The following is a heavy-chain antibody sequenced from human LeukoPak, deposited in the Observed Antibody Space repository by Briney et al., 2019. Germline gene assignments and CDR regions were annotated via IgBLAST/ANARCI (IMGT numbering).Heavy chain of an antibody. CDR1: GGSISSGSYY. J-gene: IGHJ3*02. V-gene: IGHV4-61*02. CDR3: ARGGLDYGDYMGAFDI. D-gene: IGHD4-17*01. Sequence: SETLSLTCTVSGGSISSGSYYWSWIRRPAGKGLEWIGRIYTSGSTNYNPSLKSRVTISVDTSKNQFSLKLSSVTAADTAVYYCARGGLDYGDYMGAFDIWGQGTMVTVSS. CDR2: IYTSGST.